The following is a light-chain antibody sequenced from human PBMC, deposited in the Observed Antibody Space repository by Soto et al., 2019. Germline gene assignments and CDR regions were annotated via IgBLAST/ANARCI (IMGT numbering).Light chain of an antibody. J-gene: IGKJ2*01. CDR3: QQYGSLPQT. CDR2: GAS. Sequence: IVLTQSPGILSLSPGERATLSCRASQRVASSYLAWYQQRPGQAPRLLIFGASTRPAGITDRFSGGGSGTDFTLTISRLEPEDFAVYYCQQYGSLPQTFGQGTNLEIK. CDR1: QRVASSY. V-gene: IGKV3-20*01.